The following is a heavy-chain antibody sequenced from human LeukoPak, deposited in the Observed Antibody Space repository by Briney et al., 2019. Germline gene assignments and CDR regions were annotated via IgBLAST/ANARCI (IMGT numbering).Heavy chain of an antibody. CDR1: GYTFTGYY. D-gene: IGHD3/OR15-3a*01. Sequence: ASVKVSCKASGYTFTGYYMHWVRQAPGQGLEWMGWINHNSGGTNYAQKFQGRVTMTRDTSISTAYMELSRLRSDDTAVYYCARRTHIRSPLAIDYWGQGTLVTVSS. J-gene: IGHJ4*02. CDR3: ARRTHIRSPLAIDY. V-gene: IGHV1-2*02. CDR2: INHNSGGT.